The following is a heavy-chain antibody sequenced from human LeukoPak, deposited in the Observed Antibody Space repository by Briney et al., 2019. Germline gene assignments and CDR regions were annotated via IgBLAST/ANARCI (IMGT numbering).Heavy chain of an antibody. CDR1: GFTFSSYG. V-gene: IGHV3-33*06. CDR2: IWYDGSNK. CDR3: AKGLVRGVIISQDYFDY. Sequence: GGSLRLSCAASGFTFSSYGMHWVRQAPGKGLEWVAVIWYDGSNKYYADSVKGRFTISRDNSKNTLYLQMNSLRAEDTAVYYCAKGLVRGVIISQDYFDYWGQGTLVTVSS. J-gene: IGHJ4*02. D-gene: IGHD3-10*01.